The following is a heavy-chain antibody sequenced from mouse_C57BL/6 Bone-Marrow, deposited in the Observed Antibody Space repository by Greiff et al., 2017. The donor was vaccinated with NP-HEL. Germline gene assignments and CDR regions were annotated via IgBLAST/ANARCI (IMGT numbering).Heavy chain of an antibody. Sequence: EVQLVESGAELVRPGASVKLSCTVSGFNIKDDYMHWVKQRPEQGLEWIGWIDPENGDTEYASKFQGKATITADTSSNTAYLQLSRLTSADTAVHYCTKGGISPYAMDYGGKGTSVTVSS. J-gene: IGHJ4*01. CDR2: IDPENGDT. V-gene: IGHV14-4*01. D-gene: IGHD1-1*01. CDR1: GFNIKDDY. CDR3: TKGGISPYAMDY.